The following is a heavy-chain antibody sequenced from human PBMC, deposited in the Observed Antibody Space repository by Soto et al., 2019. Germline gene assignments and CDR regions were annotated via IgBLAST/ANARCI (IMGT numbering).Heavy chain of an antibody. V-gene: IGHV3-48*03. J-gene: IGHJ5*02. D-gene: IGHD5-12*01. CDR2: ISRSGSTI. Sequence: PGGSLRLSCAASGFTFSSYEMNWVRQAPGKGLEWVSYISRSGSTIYYADSVKGRFTISRDNAKNSLYLQMNSLRDEDTAVYYFARDGYNSLNWFDPWGQGTLVTVSS. CDR1: GFTFSSYE. CDR3: ARDGYNSLNWFDP.